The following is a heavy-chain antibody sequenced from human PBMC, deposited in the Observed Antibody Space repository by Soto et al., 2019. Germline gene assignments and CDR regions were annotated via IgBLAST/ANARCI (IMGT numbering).Heavy chain of an antibody. CDR2: ISYDGSNK. CDR1: GFTFSSYG. CDR3: AKLHYDILTGPHAPYYYYGMDV. J-gene: IGHJ6*02. D-gene: IGHD3-9*01. V-gene: IGHV3-30*18. Sequence: GGSLRLSCAASGFTFSSYGMHWVRQAPGKGLEWVAVISYDGSNKYYADSVKGRFTISRDNSKNTLYLQMNSLRAEDTAVYYCAKLHYDILTGPHAPYYYYGMDVWGQGTTVTVSS.